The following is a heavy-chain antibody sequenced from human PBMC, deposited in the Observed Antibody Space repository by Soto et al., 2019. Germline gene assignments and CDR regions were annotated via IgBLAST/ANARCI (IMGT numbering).Heavy chain of an antibody. CDR1: GFTFSNFA. J-gene: IGHJ4*02. CDR3: AKDRKSGSGWYWDY. Sequence: GGSLSLSCAASGFTFSNFAMSWVRQAPGKGLEWVSAISGSGTSTYDADSVKGRFSISRDNSKNTLYLQMNSLRAEDTAVYYCAKDRKSGSGWYWDYWGQGTLVTVSS. CDR2: ISGSGTST. V-gene: IGHV3-23*01. D-gene: IGHD6-19*01.